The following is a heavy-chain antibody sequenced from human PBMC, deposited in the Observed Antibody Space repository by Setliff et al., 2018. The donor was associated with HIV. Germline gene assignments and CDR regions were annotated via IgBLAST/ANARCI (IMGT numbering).Heavy chain of an antibody. V-gene: IGHV4-61*02. Sequence: PSETLSLTCTVSGGSISRGNHFWTWIRQPAGKGLEWIGRIYTNGSTNYNPSLKSRATIAVDTSKNQFSLKLSSVTAADTAVYYCARSVVVVTVERFDPWGQGTLVTVSS. CDR3: ARSVVVVTVERFDP. CDR2: IYTNGST. D-gene: IGHD2-21*02. J-gene: IGHJ5*02. CDR1: GGSISRGNHF.